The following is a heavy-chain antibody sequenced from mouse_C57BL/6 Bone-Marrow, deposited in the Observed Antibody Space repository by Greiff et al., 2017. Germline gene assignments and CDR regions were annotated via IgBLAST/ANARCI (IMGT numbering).Heavy chain of an antibody. CDR2: IWWDDDK. D-gene: IGHD4-1*01. CDR1: GFSLRTFGMG. Sequence: QVTLKESGPGILQPSQTLSLTCSFSGFSLRTFGMGVGWIRQPSGKGLEWLAHIWWDDDKYYNPALKSRLTISKDTSKNQVFLKNANVDTADCATYYWARIWDEGDYWGQGTSVTVSS. J-gene: IGHJ4*01. CDR3: ARIWDEGDY. V-gene: IGHV8-8*01.